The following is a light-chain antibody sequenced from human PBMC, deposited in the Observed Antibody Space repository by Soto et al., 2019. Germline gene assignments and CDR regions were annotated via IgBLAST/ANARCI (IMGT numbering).Light chain of an antibody. Sequence: ERVXXSCRASDSVSTSLAWYQQKAGQAPRLLIYAASTIATGIPSRFSGSGSGTEFTLTISSLQPEDFAVYYCQQYNIYRTFGQGTKVDIK. CDR3: QQYNIYRT. V-gene: IGKV3-15*01. CDR2: AAS. CDR1: DSVSTS. J-gene: IGKJ1*01.